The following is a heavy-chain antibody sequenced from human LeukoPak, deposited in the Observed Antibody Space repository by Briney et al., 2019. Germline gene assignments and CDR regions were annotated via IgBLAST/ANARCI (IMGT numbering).Heavy chain of an antibody. CDR1: GGSISSYY. J-gene: IGHJ6*03. CDR3: ARRAYYYDSSGYYYYYYMDV. Sequence: SETLSLTCTVSGGSISSYYWSWIRQPPGKGLEWIGYIYTSGSTNYNPSLKGRVTISVDTSKNQFSLKLSSVTAADTAVYYCARRAYYYDSSGYYYYYYMDVWGKGTTVTVSS. V-gene: IGHV4-4*09. D-gene: IGHD3-22*01. CDR2: IYTSGST.